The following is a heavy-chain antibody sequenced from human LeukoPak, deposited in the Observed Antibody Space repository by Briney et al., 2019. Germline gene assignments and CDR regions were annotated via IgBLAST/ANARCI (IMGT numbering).Heavy chain of an antibody. CDR3: ARTGTQPYYYYYYMDV. V-gene: IGHV4-59*05. CDR1: GASITRYY. D-gene: IGHD1-1*01. J-gene: IGHJ6*03. Sequence: SETLSLTCSVSGASITRYYWTWIRQPVGKGLEWIGSIYYSGSTYHNPSLKSRVTISVDASKNQFSLKLSSVTAADTAVYYCARTGTQPYYYYYYMDVWGKGTTVTVSS. CDR2: IYYSGST.